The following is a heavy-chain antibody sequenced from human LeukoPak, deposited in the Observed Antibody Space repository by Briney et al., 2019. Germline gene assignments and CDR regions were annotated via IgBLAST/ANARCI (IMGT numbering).Heavy chain of an antibody. V-gene: IGHV3-21*01. J-gene: IGHJ4*02. CDR1: GFPFSSYS. CDR2: ISSGTSFI. D-gene: IGHD3-10*01. Sequence: PGGSLRLSCAASGFPFSSYSMYWVRQAPGKGLEWVSSISSGTSFIYYADSVKGRFTISRDNAKNSLYLQMNSLRAEDTAVYYCARDVGYGSGSYYKDYWGQGTLVTVSS. CDR3: ARDVGYGSGSYYKDY.